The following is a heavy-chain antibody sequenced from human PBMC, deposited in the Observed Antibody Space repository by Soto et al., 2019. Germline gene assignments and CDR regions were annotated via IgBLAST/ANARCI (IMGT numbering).Heavy chain of an antibody. J-gene: IGHJ4*02. Sequence: EVQLLESGGGLVQTGGSLRLSCAASGFSFSSYTMSWVRQAPGKGLEWVSSIIANGGFTYYADSLRGRFTISRVNSKNMLYLQTDNLRAEDTAVYFCAKQIDSSGYYFVHYFDDWGQGTLVTVSS. CDR3: AKQIDSSGYYFVHYFDD. CDR1: GFSFSSYT. D-gene: IGHD3-22*01. V-gene: IGHV3-23*01. CDR2: IIANGGFT.